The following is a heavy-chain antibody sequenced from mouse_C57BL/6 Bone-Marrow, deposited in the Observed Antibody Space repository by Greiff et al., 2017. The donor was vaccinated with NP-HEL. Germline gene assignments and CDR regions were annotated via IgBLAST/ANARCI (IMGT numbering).Heavy chain of an antibody. CDR3: AKKVRRGAMDY. J-gene: IGHJ4*01. CDR1: GFSLTSYG. V-gene: IGHV2-5*01. D-gene: IGHD2-14*01. Sequence: QVQLQQSGPGLVQPSQSLSISCTVSGFSLTSYGVHWVRQSPGKGLEWLGVIWRGGSTDYNAAFMSRLTIIKANSKSQVSFKMNSLQADDTAIYYCAKKVRRGAMDYWGQGTAVTVSA. CDR2: IWRGGST.